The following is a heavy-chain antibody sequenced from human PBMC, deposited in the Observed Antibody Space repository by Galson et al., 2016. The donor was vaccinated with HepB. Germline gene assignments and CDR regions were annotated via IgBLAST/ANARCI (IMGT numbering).Heavy chain of an antibody. CDR3: ARRYNWSDTLFDY. CDR1: GDSISSTSYY. D-gene: IGHD1-1*01. V-gene: IGHV4-39*01. Sequence: SETLSLTCTVSGDSISSTSYYWGWIRQPPGKGLEWIGSISYSGSTYYNPSLKSRVTISANTSKKQSSLKLSSVTAADTAVYYCARRYNWSDTLFDYWGQGTLVTVSS. CDR2: ISYSGST. J-gene: IGHJ4*02.